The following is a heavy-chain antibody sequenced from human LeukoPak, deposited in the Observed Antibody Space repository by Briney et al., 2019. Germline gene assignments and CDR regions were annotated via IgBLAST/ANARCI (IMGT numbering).Heavy chain of an antibody. V-gene: IGHV3-30*02. J-gene: IGHJ4*02. Sequence: PGGSLKLSCAASGFTFSSYGMHWVRQAPGKGLEWVAFIRYDGSNKYYADSVKGRFTISRDNSKNTLYLQMNSLRAEDTAVYYCAKNPPLASRVVVIFFDYWGQGTLVTVSS. CDR3: AKNPPLASRVVVIFFDY. CDR1: GFTFSSYG. D-gene: IGHD3-22*01. CDR2: IRYDGSNK.